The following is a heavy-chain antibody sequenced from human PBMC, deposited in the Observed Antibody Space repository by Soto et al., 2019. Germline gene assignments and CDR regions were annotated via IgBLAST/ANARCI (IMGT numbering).Heavy chain of an antibody. V-gene: IGHV3-23*01. CDR3: AKEGDTAMPSADYFDY. J-gene: IGHJ4*02. D-gene: IGHD5-18*01. CDR1: GFTFSSYA. CDR2: ISGSGGST. Sequence: GGSLRLSCVASGFTFSSYAMSWVRQAPGKGLEWVSAISGSGGSTYYADSVKGRFTISRDNSKNTLYLQMNSLRAEDTAVYYCAKEGDTAMPSADYFDYWGQGTLVTVSS.